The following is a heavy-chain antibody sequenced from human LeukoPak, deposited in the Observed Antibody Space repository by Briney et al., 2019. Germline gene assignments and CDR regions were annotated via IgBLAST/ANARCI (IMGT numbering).Heavy chain of an antibody. CDR3: ARHEYVGDIVATIFRYGNNWFDP. CDR2: IYYSGST. D-gene: IGHD5-12*01. V-gene: IGHV4-39*01. Sequence: SETLSLTCTVSGGSISSGSYYWGWIRQPPGKGLEWIGSIYYSGSTYYNPSLKSRVTISVDTSKNQFSLKLSSVTAADTAVYYCARHEYVGDIVATIFRYGNNWFDPWGQGTLVTVSS. J-gene: IGHJ5*02. CDR1: GGSISSGSYY.